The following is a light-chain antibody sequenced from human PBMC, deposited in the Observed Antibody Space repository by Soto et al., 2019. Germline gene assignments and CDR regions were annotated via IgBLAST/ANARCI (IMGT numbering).Light chain of an antibody. CDR1: QCISNY. CDR3: QKDKSVPFT. V-gene: IGKV1-27*01. Sequence: DIQXPKLGNSLFAREGHRVSSTCRESQCISNYLAWYQKKPRKVXKXXXYAASNLQSGVQSRLSGSGSGTDFTLNISSLQPVDVAPYYCQKDKSVPFTFGPGTRLEI. J-gene: IGKJ5*01. CDR2: AAS.